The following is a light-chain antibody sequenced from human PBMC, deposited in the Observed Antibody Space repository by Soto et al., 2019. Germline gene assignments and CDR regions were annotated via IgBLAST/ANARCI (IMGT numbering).Light chain of an antibody. CDR3: QHYNNLPLT. CDR1: QSVSSN. J-gene: IGKJ4*01. V-gene: IGKV3-15*01. CDR2: GAS. Sequence: EIVMTQSPATLSVSPGEGATLSCRASQSVSSNLAWYQQKAGQAPRLLIYGASTRAAGTPPRFSGSGSGTDFALTISSLQSEDFAVYYCQHYNNLPLTFGGGTMVEIK.